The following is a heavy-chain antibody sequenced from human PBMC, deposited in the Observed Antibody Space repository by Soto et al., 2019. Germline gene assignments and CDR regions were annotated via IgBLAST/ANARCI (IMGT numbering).Heavy chain of an antibody. CDR2: INPNSGGT. CDR1: GYTFTGYY. D-gene: IGHD5-18*01. CDR3: ARGRYSYGSNWFDP. V-gene: IGHV1-2*02. Sequence: EASVKVSCKASGYTFTGYYMHWVRQAPGQGLEWMGWINPNSGGTNYAQKFQGRVTMTRDTSISTAYMELSRLRSDDTAVYYCARGRYSYGSNWFDPWGQGTPVTVSS. J-gene: IGHJ5*02.